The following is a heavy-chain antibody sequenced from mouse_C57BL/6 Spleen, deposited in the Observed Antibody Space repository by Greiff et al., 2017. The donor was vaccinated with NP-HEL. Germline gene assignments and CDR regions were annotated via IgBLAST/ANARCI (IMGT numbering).Heavy chain of an antibody. D-gene: IGHD1-1*01. CDR1: GYTFTSYW. V-gene: IGHV1-69*01. Sequence: VQLQQPGAELVMPGASVKLSCKASGYTFTSYWMHWVKQRPGQGLEWIGEIDPSDSYTNYNQTFKGKSTLTVDKSSSTAYMQLSSLTSEDSAVYYCARPPGSSYYYFDYWGQGTTLTVSS. CDR3: ARPPGSSYYYFDY. J-gene: IGHJ2*01. CDR2: IDPSDSYT.